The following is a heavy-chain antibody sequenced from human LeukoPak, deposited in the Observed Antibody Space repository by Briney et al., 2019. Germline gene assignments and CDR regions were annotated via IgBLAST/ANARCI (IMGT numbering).Heavy chain of an antibody. CDR3: ANDSYDILTGYPLTFDY. CDR1: GFTVSYHH. CDR2: TRNKDNSSSI. J-gene: IGHJ4*01. V-gene: IGHV3-72*01. Sequence: PGGTLRLTCSASGFTVSYHHRDWVRQAPGKGLEWVVRTRNKDNSSSIEYAASVKGRFTISRDDSTNTLYLQMTSLKTEDTAVYSCANDSYDILTGYPLTFDYWGQEPWSPSPQ. D-gene: IGHD3-9*01.